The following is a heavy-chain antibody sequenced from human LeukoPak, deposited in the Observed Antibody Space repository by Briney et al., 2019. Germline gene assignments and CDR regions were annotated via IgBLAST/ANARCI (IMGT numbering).Heavy chain of an antibody. CDR2: MNPNSGNT. CDR3: ALVPSSYYYYYMDV. CDR1: GYTFTSYD. V-gene: IGHV1-8*01. J-gene: IGHJ6*03. D-gene: IGHD3-10*02. Sequence: GASVKVSCKASGYTFTSYDIDWVRQATGQGLEWMGWMNPNSGNTGYPQKFQGRVTMTRNTSISTAYMELSSLRSEDTAVYYCALVPSSYYYYYMDVWGKRTTVTVSS.